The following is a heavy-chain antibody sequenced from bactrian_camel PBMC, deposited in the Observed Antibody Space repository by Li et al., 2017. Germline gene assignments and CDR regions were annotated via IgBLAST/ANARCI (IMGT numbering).Heavy chain of an antibody. CDR3: AAALQPSDECLLIESLYHY. J-gene: IGHJ4*01. V-gene: IGHV3S55*01. CDR1: SYNHGSN. CDR2: ICRGGGNT. Sequence: HVQLVESGGGSVQAGGSLRLSCATSSYNHGSNLGWFRQAAGKEREGVAAICRGGGNTIYADSVKGRFTISQDNAENTLYLQMNSLNADDTAMYYCAAALQPSDECLLIESLYHYWGQGTQVTVS. D-gene: IGHD2*01.